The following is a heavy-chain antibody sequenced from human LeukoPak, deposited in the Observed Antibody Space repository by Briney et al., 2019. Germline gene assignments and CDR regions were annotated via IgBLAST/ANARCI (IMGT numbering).Heavy chain of an antibody. Sequence: ASVKGSCKASVFTFTGYYMHWVRHAPGQGLEWMGWINPNSGATKYAQKCQGRVTMTRDTSISTAYMELSRLRSDDTAVYYCARGGSVRGVLESFDYWGQGTLVTVSS. J-gene: IGHJ4*02. CDR3: ARGGSVRGVLESFDY. CDR1: VFTFTGYY. V-gene: IGHV1-2*02. D-gene: IGHD3-10*01. CDR2: INPNSGAT.